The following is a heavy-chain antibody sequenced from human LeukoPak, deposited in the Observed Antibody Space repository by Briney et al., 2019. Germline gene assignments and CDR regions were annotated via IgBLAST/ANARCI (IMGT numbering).Heavy chain of an antibody. CDR2: ISAYNGNT. CDR1: GYTFTSYG. Sequence: ASVKVSCKASGYTFTSYGISWVRQAPGQGLEWMGWISAYNGNTNYAQKLQGRVTMTTDTSTSTAYMELRSLRSDDTAVYYCARGTVSEAYCGGDCYPAFDYWGQGTLVTVSS. V-gene: IGHV1-18*01. J-gene: IGHJ4*02. D-gene: IGHD2-21*02. CDR3: ARGTVSEAYCGGDCYPAFDY.